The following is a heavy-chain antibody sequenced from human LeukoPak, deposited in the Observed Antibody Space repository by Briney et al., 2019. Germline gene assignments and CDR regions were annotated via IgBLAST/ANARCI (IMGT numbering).Heavy chain of an antibody. J-gene: IGHJ4*02. CDR3: ARVILKYYGSGPFDY. Sequence: GRSLRLSCAASGFTFSSYAMHWVRQAPGKGLEWVASIKEDGTETYSVDSVKGRFTISRDNAKNSLYLQMNSLRDEDTAVYYCARVILKYYGSGPFDYWGQGTLVTVSS. CDR2: IKEDGTET. V-gene: IGHV3-7*05. CDR1: GFTFSSYA. D-gene: IGHD3-10*01.